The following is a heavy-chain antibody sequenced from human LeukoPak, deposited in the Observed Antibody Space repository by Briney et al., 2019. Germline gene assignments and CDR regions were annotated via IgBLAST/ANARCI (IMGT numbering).Heavy chain of an antibody. D-gene: IGHD6-13*01. V-gene: IGHV1-2*02. CDR3: AREAAAGTGFDY. Sequence: ASVKVSCKASGYTFTGYYMHWVRQAPGPGLEWMGWINPNSGGTNYAQKFQGRVTMTRDTSISTAYMELSRLRSDDTAVYYCAREAAAGTGFDYWGQGTLVIVSS. J-gene: IGHJ4*02. CDR2: INPNSGGT. CDR1: GYTFTGYY.